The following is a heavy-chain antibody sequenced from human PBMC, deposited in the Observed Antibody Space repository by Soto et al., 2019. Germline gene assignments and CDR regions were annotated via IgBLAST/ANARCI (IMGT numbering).Heavy chain of an antibody. CDR3: ARALYRKYYYDSSGYYGY. CDR1: GYSFTSYW. CDR2: IYPGDSDT. Sequence: PGESLKISCKGSGYSFTSYWIGWVRQMPGEGLEWLGVIYPGDSDTRYSPSLQGQVTISVDKSISTAYLQWSSLRASDSAMYYCARALYRKYYYDSSGYYGYWGQGTLVTVSS. V-gene: IGHV5-51*01. D-gene: IGHD3-22*01. J-gene: IGHJ4*02.